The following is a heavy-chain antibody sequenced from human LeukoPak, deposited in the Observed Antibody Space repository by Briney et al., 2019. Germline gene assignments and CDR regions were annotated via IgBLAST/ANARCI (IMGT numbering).Heavy chain of an antibody. V-gene: IGHV1-2*02. CDR2: INPNSGGT. CDR1: GYTFTGYY. J-gene: IGHJ4*02. CDR3: ARALRMVRGVMTG. Sequence: VASVKVSCKASGYTFTGYYMHWVRQAPGQGLEWMGWINPNSGGTNYAQKFQGRVTMTRDTSISTAYMELSRLRSDDTAVYYCARALRMVRGVMTGWGQGTLVTVSS. D-gene: IGHD3-10*01.